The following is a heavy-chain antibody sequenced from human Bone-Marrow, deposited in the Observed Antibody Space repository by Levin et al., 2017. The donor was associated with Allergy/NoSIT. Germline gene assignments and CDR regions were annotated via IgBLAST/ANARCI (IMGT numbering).Heavy chain of an antibody. CDR2: ISFDGSTK. V-gene: IGHV3-30*18. CDR3: AKGLDLLGAMDY. CDR1: GFTFMRYG. J-gene: IGHJ4*02. D-gene: IGHD3/OR15-3a*01. Sequence: GGSLRLSCAASGFTFMRYGMHWVRQAPGKGLEWVAAISFDGSTKYYVDSVKGRFTFSRDNSKNTVYLQMNSLGVEDTAVYYCAKGLDLLGAMDYWGQGTLVTVSS.